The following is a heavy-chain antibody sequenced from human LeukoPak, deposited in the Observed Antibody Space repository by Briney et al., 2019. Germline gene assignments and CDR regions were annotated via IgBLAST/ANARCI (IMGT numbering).Heavy chain of an antibody. J-gene: IGHJ5*02. CDR2: INHSGST. CDR1: GGSFSGYY. CDR3: ARLSSTSCYGP. V-gene: IGHV4-34*01. D-gene: IGHD2-2*01. Sequence: SETLSLTCAVSGGSFSGYYWSWIRQPPGKGLEWIGEINHSGSTNYNPSLKSRVTISVDTSKNQFSLKLSSVTAADTAVYYCARLSSTSCYGPWGQGTLVTVSS.